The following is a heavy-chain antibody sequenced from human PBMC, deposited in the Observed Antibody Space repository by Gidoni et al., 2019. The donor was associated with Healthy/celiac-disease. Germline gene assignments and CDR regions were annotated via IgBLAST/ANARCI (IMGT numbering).Heavy chain of an antibody. Sequence: EVQLVESGGGLVQPGGSLRLSCAASGFTFSSYEMNWVRQAPGKGLEWVSYISSSGSTIYYADSVKGRFTISRDNAKNSLYLQMNSLRAEDTAVYYCAREGHKMATITGAFDIWGQGTMVTVSS. V-gene: IGHV3-48*03. CDR2: ISSSGSTI. D-gene: IGHD5-12*01. CDR1: GFTFSSYE. CDR3: AREGHKMATITGAFDI. J-gene: IGHJ3*02.